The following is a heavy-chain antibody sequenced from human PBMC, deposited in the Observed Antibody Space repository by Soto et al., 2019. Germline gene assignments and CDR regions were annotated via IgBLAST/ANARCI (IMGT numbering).Heavy chain of an antibody. D-gene: IGHD6-13*01. CDR2: INHSGST. J-gene: IGHJ6*02. CDR3: ARVRRVAAADKRYYYYGMDV. V-gene: IGHV4-34*01. CDR1: GGSFSGYY. Sequence: SETLSLTCAVYGGSFSGYYWSWIRQPPGKGLEWIGEINHSGSTNYNPSLKSRVTISVDTSKNQFSLKLSSVTAADTAVYYCARVRRVAAADKRYYYYGMDVWGQGTTVTVSS.